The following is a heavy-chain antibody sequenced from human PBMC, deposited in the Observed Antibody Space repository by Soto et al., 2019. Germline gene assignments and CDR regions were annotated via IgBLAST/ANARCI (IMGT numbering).Heavy chain of an antibody. J-gene: IGHJ3*02. D-gene: IGHD3-16*02. CDR3: ARQYCYTNSCFGDDAFDI. Sequence: QVQLQQWGAGLLKPAETVSLTCGVYGGSLSGHTWSWVRQSPGKGLEWIGEINHSGSTNFNPSLKSRVTISLDTSMNQFSLNLSSVTAADTAVYFCARQYCYTNSCFGDDAFDIWGQRTMVTVST. V-gene: IGHV4-34*01. CDR1: GGSLSGHT. CDR2: INHSGST.